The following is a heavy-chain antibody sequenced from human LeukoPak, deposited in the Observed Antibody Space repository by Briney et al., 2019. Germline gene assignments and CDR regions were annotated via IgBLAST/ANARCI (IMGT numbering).Heavy chain of an antibody. J-gene: IGHJ6*02. CDR2: MNPISGNT. CDR1: GHTFTSYD. CDR3: ARRLDYSNSMDV. V-gene: IGHV1-8*01. Sequence: GASVKVSCKASGHTFTSYDINWVRQATGQGLEWMGWMNPISGNTGYAQKFQGRVTMTRNTSISTAYMELSSLKSEDTAVYYCARRLDYSNSMDVWGQGTTVTVSS. D-gene: IGHD4-4*01.